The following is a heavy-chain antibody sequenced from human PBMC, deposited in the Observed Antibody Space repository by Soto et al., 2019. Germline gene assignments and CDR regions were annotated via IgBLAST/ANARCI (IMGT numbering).Heavy chain of an antibody. CDR2: IIPVFGTA. CDR1: GGSLSNYG. D-gene: IGHD2-15*01. CDR3: ARGAATTIVLTTYYAMDV. Sequence: QVQLVQSGAEVKKPGSSVKVSCKASGGSLSNYGISWVRQAPGQGLEWMGGIIPVFGTANYAQKFQGRVTITADESTSIVYMDVTSLRSEDTAVYYCARGAATTIVLTTYYAMDVWGQGTTVTVSS. V-gene: IGHV1-69*12. J-gene: IGHJ6*02.